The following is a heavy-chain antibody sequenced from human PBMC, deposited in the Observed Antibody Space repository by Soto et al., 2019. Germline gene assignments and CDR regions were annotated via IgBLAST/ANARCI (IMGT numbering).Heavy chain of an antibody. CDR3: ARDPVAGTYFDY. CDR2: INAYNGNT. V-gene: IGHV1-18*01. J-gene: IGHJ4*02. CDR1: GYTFTSYG. D-gene: IGHD6-19*01. Sequence: QVQLVQSGAEVKKPGASVKVYCKASGYTFTSYGISWVRQAPGQGLEWMGWINAYNGNTNYAQKLQVRVTMTTDTSTSTAYMELRSLRSDDTAVSYGARDPVAGTYFDYWGQGALVTVSS.